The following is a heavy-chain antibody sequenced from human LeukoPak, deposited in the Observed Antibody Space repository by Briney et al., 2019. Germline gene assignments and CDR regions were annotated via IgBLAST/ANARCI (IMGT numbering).Heavy chain of an antibody. CDR1: GYTFTGYY. Sequence: ASVKVSCKASGYTFTGYYMHWVRQAPGQGLEWMGWINPNSGGTNYAQKFQGRVTMTRDTSISTAYMELSRLRSDDTAAYYCARTLDGSGSYYDYWGQGTLVTVSS. CDR2: INPNSGGT. J-gene: IGHJ4*02. CDR3: ARTLDGSGSYYDY. D-gene: IGHD3-10*01. V-gene: IGHV1-2*02.